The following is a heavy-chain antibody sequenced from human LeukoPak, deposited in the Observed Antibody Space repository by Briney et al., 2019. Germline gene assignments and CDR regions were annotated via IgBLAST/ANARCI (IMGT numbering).Heavy chain of an antibody. CDR2: INPNSGGT. D-gene: IGHD2-2*02. V-gene: IGHV1-2*02. CDR3: ATRPCSSTSCYTWVDAFDI. Sequence: ASVKVSCKASGYTFTGYYMHWVRQAPGQGLEWMGWINPNSGGTNYAQKFQGRVTMTRDTSISTAYMELSRLRSDDTAVYYCATRPCSSTSCYTWVDAFDIWGQGTMVTVSS. J-gene: IGHJ3*02. CDR1: GYTFTGYY.